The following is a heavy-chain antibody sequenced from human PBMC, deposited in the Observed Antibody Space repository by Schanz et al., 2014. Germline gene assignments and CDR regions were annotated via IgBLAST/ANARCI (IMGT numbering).Heavy chain of an antibody. V-gene: IGHV3-23*04. CDR2: ITGSGAT. J-gene: IGHJ4*02. CDR1: GVTFSSYT. CDR3: AKRNHDMQSLPLDY. Sequence: VHLVESGGGVVQPGRSLRLSCAASGVTFSSYTMNWVRQAPGKGLEWVSAITGSGATYYADSVKGRFTISRDNSKNTLYLQMNSLSAEDTAVYYCAKRNHDMQSLPLDYWGQGTLVIVSS. D-gene: IGHD3-9*01.